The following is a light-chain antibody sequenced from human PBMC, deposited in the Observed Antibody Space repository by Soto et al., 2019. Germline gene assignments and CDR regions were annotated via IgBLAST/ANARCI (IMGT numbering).Light chain of an antibody. J-gene: IGKJ4*01. CDR3: QQRSNWPLT. Sequence: EIVLTQSPATLSLSPGERATLSCRASQSVGSYLAWYQQKPGQAPRLLIYDASNRATGIPARFSGSGSGTDFTRTISSLEPEDFAVYYCQQRSNWPLTFGGGTKVDIK. CDR2: DAS. V-gene: IGKV3-11*01. CDR1: QSVGSY.